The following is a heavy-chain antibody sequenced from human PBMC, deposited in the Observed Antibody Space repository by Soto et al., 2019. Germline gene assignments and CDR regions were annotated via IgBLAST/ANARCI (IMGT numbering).Heavy chain of an antibody. Sequence: ASVKVSCKASGYTFTSYGISWVRQAPGQGLEWMGWISAYNGNTNYAQKLQGRVTMTTDTSTSTAYMELRSLRSDDTAVYYCARGRGYCGGDCYLIHYDYWGMGTLVTVSP. D-gene: IGHD2-21*02. CDR2: ISAYNGNT. J-gene: IGHJ4*02. CDR1: GYTFTSYG. CDR3: ARGRGYCGGDCYLIHYDY. V-gene: IGHV1-18*01.